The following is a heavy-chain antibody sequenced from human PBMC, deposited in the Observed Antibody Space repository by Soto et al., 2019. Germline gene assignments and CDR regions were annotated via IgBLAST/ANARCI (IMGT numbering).Heavy chain of an antibody. CDR3: ARGLRGGYGMDV. J-gene: IGHJ6*02. D-gene: IGHD3-16*01. CDR2: IRYDGSIT. V-gene: IGHV3-74*01. CDR1: GFMFSSYW. Sequence: GGSLRLSCAASGFMFSSYWMHWVRQAPGKGLVWVSRIRYDGSITNYADSVKGRSTISRDDAKNTVYLQMNSLRAEDTAEYYCARGLRGGYGMDVWGQGTTVTVSS.